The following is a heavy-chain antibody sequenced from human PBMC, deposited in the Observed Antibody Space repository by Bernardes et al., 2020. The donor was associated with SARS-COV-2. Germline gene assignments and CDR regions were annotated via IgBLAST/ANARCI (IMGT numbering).Heavy chain of an antibody. D-gene: IGHD3-3*01. CDR1: GGSISSYY. J-gene: IGHJ6*02. CDR3: AGTSYYDFWSGYPGSDYYYYGMDV. Sequence: SETLSLTCTVSGGSISSYYWSWIRQPPGKGLEWIGYIYYSGSTNYNPSLKSRVTISVDTSKNQFSLKLSSVTAADTAVYYCAGTSYYDFWSGYPGSDYYYYGMDVWGQGTTVTVSS. CDR2: IYYSGST. V-gene: IGHV4-59*01.